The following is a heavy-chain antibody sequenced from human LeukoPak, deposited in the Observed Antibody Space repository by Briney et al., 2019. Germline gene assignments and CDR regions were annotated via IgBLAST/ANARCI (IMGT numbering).Heavy chain of an antibody. CDR1: GFTFSSYS. V-gene: IGHV3-21*01. Sequence: KPGGSLRLSCAASGFTFSSYSMNWVRQAPGKGLEWVSSISSSSSYIYYADSVKGRFTTSRDNAKNSLYLQMNSLRAEDTAVYYCARRNGDYPNNNWFDPWGQGTLVTVSS. CDR2: ISSSSSYI. CDR3: ARRNGDYPNNNWFDP. D-gene: IGHD4-17*01. J-gene: IGHJ5*02.